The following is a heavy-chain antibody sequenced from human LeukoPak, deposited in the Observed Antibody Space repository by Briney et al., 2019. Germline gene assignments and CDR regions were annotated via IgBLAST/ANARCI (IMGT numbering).Heavy chain of an antibody. CDR3: ARHPFATPFDY. CDR2: MYHTGHT. D-gene: IGHD2-15*01. CDR1: GGSISNYY. J-gene: IGHJ4*02. Sequence: SETLSLTCNVSGGSISNYYWSWIRQPPGKGLEWIGYMYHTGHTMYNSSLKSRVTMSLDTSNNHFSLKLSSVTAADTAVYYCARHPFATPFDYWGPGTVVTVSS. V-gene: IGHV4-59*08.